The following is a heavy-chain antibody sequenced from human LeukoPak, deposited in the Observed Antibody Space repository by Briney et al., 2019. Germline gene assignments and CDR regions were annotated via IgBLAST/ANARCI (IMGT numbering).Heavy chain of an antibody. V-gene: IGHV3-23*01. D-gene: IGHD3-10*01. J-gene: IGHJ4*02. CDR1: GFTFSSYA. Sequence: GGSLRLSRAASGFTFSSYAMSWVRQAPGKGLEWVSAISGSGGSTYYADSVKGRFTISRDNSKNTLYLQMNSLRAEDTAVYYCAKELLSIWFGELLFFDYWGQGTLVTVSS. CDR2: ISGSGGST. CDR3: AKELLSIWFGELLFFDY.